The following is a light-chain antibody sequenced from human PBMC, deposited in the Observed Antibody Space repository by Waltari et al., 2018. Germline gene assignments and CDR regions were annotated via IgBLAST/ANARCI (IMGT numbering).Light chain of an antibody. CDR2: GAS. J-gene: IGKJ2*01. CDR3: QQYGSSVMYT. V-gene: IGKV3-20*01. Sequence: VLTQSPGTLSLSPGERATLSCRASQSITNKYFAWYQQKPGQAPRLLIYGASSRAAGVPDRFSGSGSGTDFTLTISRLEPEDFAVYYCQQYGSSVMYTFGQGTKLEIK. CDR1: QSITNKY.